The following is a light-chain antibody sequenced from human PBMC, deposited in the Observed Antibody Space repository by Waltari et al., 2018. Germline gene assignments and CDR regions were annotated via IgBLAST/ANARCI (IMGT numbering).Light chain of an antibody. J-gene: IGKJ5*01. V-gene: IGKV3-20*01. CDR1: QSVSSSY. CDR3: QQYGSSPIT. CDR2: GAS. Sequence: EIVLTQSPGTLSLSPGERATLSCRASQSVSSSYLAWYQEKPGQAPRHLIYGASSRAAGIPDRFSGSGSGTDFTLTISRLEPEDFVVYYCQQYGSSPITFGQGTRLEIK.